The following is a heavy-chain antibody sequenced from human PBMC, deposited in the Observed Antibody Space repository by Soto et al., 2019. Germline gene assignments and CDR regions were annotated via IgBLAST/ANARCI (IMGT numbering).Heavy chain of an antibody. V-gene: IGHV3-48*02. CDR3: ARDHLLGIPGRGYFDL. D-gene: IGHD7-27*01. Sequence: GSLRLSCAASGFTFSSYSMNWVRQAPGKGLEWVSYISSSSSTIYYADSVKGRFTISRDNAKNSLYLQMNSLRDEDTAVYYCARDHLLGIPGRGYFDLWGRGTLVTVSS. CDR1: GFTFSSYS. J-gene: IGHJ2*01. CDR2: ISSSSSTI.